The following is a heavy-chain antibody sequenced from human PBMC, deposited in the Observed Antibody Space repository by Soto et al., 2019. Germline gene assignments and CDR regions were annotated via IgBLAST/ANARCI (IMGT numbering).Heavy chain of an antibody. Sequence: PGGSLRLSCAASGFTVSSNYMSWVRQAPGKGLEWVSVIYSGGSTYYADSVKGRFTISRDNSKNTLYLQMNSLRAEDTAVYYCARDSRDIVVVPDAINPNYYSSYYMDVWGKGTTLTLSS. D-gene: IGHD2-2*01. CDR2: IYSGGST. CDR1: GFTVSSNY. J-gene: IGHJ6*03. V-gene: IGHV3-53*01. CDR3: ARDSRDIVVVPDAINPNYYSSYYMDV.